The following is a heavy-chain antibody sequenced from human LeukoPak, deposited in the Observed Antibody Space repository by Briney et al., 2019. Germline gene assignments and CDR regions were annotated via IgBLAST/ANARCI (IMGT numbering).Heavy chain of an antibody. CDR1: VFIFSNYA. CDR3: ARSGLSRFGF. J-gene: IGHJ4*02. Sequence: PGGSLRLSCAASVFIFSNYAMSWVRQAPGKGLQCVSAFSGSGGSTYYADSVKGRFTISRDNSRNTLYLQMNSMRAEDTAVYYCARSGLSRFGFWGQGTLVTVSS. D-gene: IGHD2/OR15-2a*01. CDR2: FSGSGGST. V-gene: IGHV3-23*01.